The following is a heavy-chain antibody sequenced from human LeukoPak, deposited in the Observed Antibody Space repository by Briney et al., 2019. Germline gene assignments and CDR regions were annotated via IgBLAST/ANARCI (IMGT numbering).Heavy chain of an antibody. V-gene: IGHV4-34*01. Sequence: PSETLSLTCAVYGGSFSGYYWSWIRQPPGKGLEWIGEINHSGSTNYNPSLKSRVTISVDTSKNQFSLKLSSVTAADTAFYYCASDRIWFGESTNEYWGQGTLVTVSS. CDR2: INHSGST. CDR3: ASDRIWFGESTNEY. D-gene: IGHD3-10*01. CDR1: GGSFSGYY. J-gene: IGHJ4*02.